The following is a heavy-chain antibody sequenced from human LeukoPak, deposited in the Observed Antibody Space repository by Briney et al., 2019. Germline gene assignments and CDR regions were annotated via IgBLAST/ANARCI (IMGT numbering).Heavy chain of an antibody. V-gene: IGHV3-23*01. J-gene: IGHJ6*02. CDR2: ISGSGGST. CDR3: AKVIITTVTTWDYYYGMDV. CDR1: GFTFSSYA. Sequence: GGSLRLSCAASGFTFSSYAMSWVRQAPGKGLEWVSAISGSGGSTYYADSVKGRFTISRDNSKNTLYLQMNSLRAEDTAVYYCAKVIITTVTTWDYYYGMDVWGQGTTVTVSS. D-gene: IGHD4-17*01.